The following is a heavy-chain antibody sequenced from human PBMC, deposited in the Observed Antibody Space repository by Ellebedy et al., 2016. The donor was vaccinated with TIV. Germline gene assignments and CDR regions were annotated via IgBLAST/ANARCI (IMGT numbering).Heavy chain of an antibody. V-gene: IGHV3-33*01. CDR3: ARGGTYSGWQDY. CDR2: IWYDGSNK. D-gene: IGHD6-19*01. Sequence: GGSLRLSXAASGFTFSSNGLPWVRQAPGKGLEWVAAIWYDGSNKYYADSVKGRFTISRDNSKNTLYLQKNRLRAEDTAVYYCARGGTYSGWQDYWGQGTLVTVSS. CDR1: GFTFSSNG. J-gene: IGHJ4*02.